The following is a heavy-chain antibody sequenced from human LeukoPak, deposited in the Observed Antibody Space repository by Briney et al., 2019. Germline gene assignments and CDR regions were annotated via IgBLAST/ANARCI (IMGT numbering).Heavy chain of an antibody. D-gene: IGHD3-16*01. J-gene: IGHJ6*02. Sequence: GGSLRLSCAASGFAFHSHWMHWVRQGRGKGLMWVSRINNDGSASHYADSVKGRFTTSRDNAKNTLYLQTNSLTADDTAVYFCARVVGDATSYYYPMDVWGRGTTVTVSS. CDR3: ARVVGDATSYYYPMDV. V-gene: IGHV3-74*01. CDR2: INNDGSAS. CDR1: GFAFHSHW.